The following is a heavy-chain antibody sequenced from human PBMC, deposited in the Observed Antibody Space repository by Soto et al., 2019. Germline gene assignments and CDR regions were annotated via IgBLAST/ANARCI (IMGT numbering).Heavy chain of an antibody. CDR3: ARVVVVAATPAYFDY. V-gene: IGHV4-31*03. J-gene: IGHJ4*02. Sequence: SETLSLTCTVSGGSISRGGYYWIWIRQNPGKGLEWIGYTYHSVSTYYNPSLKSRVTISVDTSKNQFSLKLTSVTAADTAVYYCARVVVVAATPAYFDYWGQGTLVTVSS. CDR2: TYHSVST. D-gene: IGHD2-15*01. CDR1: GGSISRGGYY.